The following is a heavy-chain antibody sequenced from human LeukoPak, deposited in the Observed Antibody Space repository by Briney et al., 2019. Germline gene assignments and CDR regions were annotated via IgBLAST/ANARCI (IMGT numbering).Heavy chain of an antibody. CDR3: AKRIQSALATGY. V-gene: IGHV3-23*01. CDR1: GFTFSSYA. J-gene: IGHJ4*02. CDR2: INGSGGST. Sequence: PGGSLRLSCAASGFTFSSYAMSWVRQAPGKGLEWVSDINGSGGSTYYADSVKGRFTISSDNSKNTLYLQMNSLRAEDTAVYYCAKRIQSALATGYWGQGTLVTVSS. D-gene: IGHD5-18*01.